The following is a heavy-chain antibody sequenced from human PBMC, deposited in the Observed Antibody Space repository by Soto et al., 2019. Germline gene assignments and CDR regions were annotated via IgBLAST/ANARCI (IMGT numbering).Heavy chain of an antibody. J-gene: IGHJ6*02. CDR3: ARGDRGGSGSPASYYYSGLDV. D-gene: IGHD3-10*01. Sequence: SGGSLRLSCAASGFTFSSYAMSWVRQAPGKGLEWVSSVSAGGDMTYYSDSVKGRFTISRDNSNNALFLQMNSLRAEDTALYYCARGDRGGSGSPASYYYSGLDVWGQGTTVTVSS. CDR2: VSAGGDMT. V-gene: IGHV3-23*01. CDR1: GFTFSSYA.